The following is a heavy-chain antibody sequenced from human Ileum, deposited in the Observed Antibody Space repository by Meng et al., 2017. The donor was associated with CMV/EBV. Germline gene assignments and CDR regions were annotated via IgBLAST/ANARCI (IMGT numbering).Heavy chain of an antibody. Sequence: GSISSGGCYWSWIRQHPGKGLQWIGYIYHSGATYYNPSLKSRLSFSIDTSNDQFSLKLTSVTAADTAVYYCARESATGYNYWSVDYWGRGTLVTVSS. CDR2: IYHSGAT. D-gene: IGHD3-22*01. CDR3: ARESATGYNYWSVDY. V-gene: IGHV4-31*02. CDR1: GSISSGGCY. J-gene: IGHJ4*02.